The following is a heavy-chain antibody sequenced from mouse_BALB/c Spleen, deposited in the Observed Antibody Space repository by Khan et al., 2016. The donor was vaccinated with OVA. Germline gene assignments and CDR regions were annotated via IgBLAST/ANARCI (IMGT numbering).Heavy chain of an antibody. V-gene: IGHV1-87*01. CDR1: GYTFTRYW. CDR2: IYPGDGDT. D-gene: IGHD2-1*01. Sequence: VQLQQSGAELARPGASVKLSCKASGYTFTRYWMLWVKQRPGQGLEWIGAIYPGDGDTRYTQKFKGKATLTADKSSSTAYMQLSSLASEDSAVYYCASHYGNYFDYWGQGTTLTVSS. CDR3: ASHYGNYFDY. J-gene: IGHJ2*01.